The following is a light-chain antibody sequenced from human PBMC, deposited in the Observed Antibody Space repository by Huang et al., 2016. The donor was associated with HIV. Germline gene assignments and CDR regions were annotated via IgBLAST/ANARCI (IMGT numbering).Light chain of an antibody. CDR2: GAS. Sequence: DIQMTQSPSSLSASVGDRVTITCRASQTIITYLNWYQQKPGKAPKLLIYGASTLQSGVPARFSGSGSGTDFTLTINSLQPEDFGTYFCQQSYSTIYTFGQGTKLEIK. CDR1: QTIITY. CDR3: QQSYSTIYT. V-gene: IGKV1-39*01. J-gene: IGKJ2*01.